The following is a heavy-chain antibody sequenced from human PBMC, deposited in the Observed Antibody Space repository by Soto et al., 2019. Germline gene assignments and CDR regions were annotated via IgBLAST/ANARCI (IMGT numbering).Heavy chain of an antibody. CDR3: AREITSSWYGNWFDP. Sequence: EVQLVESGGGLVQPGGSLRLSCAASGFNFNNYWMTWVRQAPGKGLEWVAKIKQDGSEKYYVDSVKGRFTLSRDNAKNSLYLQMNSLRVDDTAVYYWAREITSSWYGNWFDPWGQGTLVTVSS. CDR2: IKQDGSEK. CDR1: GFNFNNYW. J-gene: IGHJ5*02. V-gene: IGHV3-7*01. D-gene: IGHD6-13*01.